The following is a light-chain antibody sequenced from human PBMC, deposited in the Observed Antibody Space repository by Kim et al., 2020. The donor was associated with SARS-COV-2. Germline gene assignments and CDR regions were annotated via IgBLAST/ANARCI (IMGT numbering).Light chain of an antibody. CDR1: QSVRSSY. Sequence: PGERATLSCRASQSVRSSYLAWYQQKPGQAPRLLIYGASSRATGIPDRFSGSGSGTDFTLTISRLEPEDFAVYYCQQYGSSLLYTFGQGTKL. V-gene: IGKV3-20*01. CDR3: QQYGSSLLYT. CDR2: GAS. J-gene: IGKJ2*01.